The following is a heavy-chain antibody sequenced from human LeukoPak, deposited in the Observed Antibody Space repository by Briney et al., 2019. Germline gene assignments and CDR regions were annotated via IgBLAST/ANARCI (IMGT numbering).Heavy chain of an antibody. Sequence: GGSPRLSCAASGFTFSSYAMHWVRQAPGKGLEWVAVISYDGSNKYYADSVKGRFTISRDNSKNTLYLQMNSLRAEDTAVYYCARDFYSIAVAGYFDLWGRGTLVTVSS. D-gene: IGHD6-19*01. CDR1: GFTFSSYA. CDR2: ISYDGSNK. V-gene: IGHV3-30-3*01. CDR3: ARDFYSIAVAGYFDL. J-gene: IGHJ2*01.